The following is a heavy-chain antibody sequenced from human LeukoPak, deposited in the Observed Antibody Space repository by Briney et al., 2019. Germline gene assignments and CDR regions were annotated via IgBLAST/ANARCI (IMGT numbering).Heavy chain of an antibody. D-gene: IGHD5-18*01. J-gene: IGHJ4*02. CDR3: AKDRGYSYGYFDY. CDR1: GFTFSTYW. Sequence: PGGSLRLSCAASGFTFSTYWVHWVRQAPGKGLVWVSRINPDGSRTDYADSVKGRFTISRDNSKNTLYLQMDSLRAEDTAVYYCAKDRGYSYGYFDYWGQGTLVTVSS. CDR2: INPDGSRT. V-gene: IGHV3-74*01.